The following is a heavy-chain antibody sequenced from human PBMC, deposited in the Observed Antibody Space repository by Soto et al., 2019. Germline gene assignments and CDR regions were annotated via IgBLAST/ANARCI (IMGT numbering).Heavy chain of an antibody. D-gene: IGHD3-22*01. CDR1: GFTFSSYA. V-gene: IGHV3-30-3*01. CDR3: ARGSGYQEYYYYYYGMDV. J-gene: IGHJ6*02. CDR2: ISYDGSNK. Sequence: GGSLRLSCAASGFTFSSYAMHWVRQAPGKGLEWVAVISYDGSNKYYADSVKGRFTISRDNSKNTLYLQMNSLRAEDTAVYYCARGSGYQEYYYYYYGMDVWGQGTTVTVSS.